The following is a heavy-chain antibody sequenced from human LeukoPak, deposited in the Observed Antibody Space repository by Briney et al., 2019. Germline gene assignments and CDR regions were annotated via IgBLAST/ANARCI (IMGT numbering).Heavy chain of an antibody. CDR1: GFTFSSYA. J-gene: IGHJ4*02. Sequence: GGSLRLSCAASGFTFSSYAMHWVRQAPGKGLEWVAVISYDGSNKYYADSVKGRFTISRDNSKNTLYLQMNSLRAEDTAAYYCARGPLPVDTAMVTVDYWGQGTLVTVSS. D-gene: IGHD5-18*01. CDR2: ISYDGSNK. CDR3: ARGPLPVDTAMVTVDY. V-gene: IGHV3-30*04.